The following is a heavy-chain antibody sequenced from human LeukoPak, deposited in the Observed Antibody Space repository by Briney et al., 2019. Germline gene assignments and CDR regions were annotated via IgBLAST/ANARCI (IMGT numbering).Heavy chain of an antibody. J-gene: IGHJ3*02. CDR3: AREGPDAFDI. CDR2: IKQDGSEK. CDR1: GFTLSSYW. V-gene: IGHV3-7*01. Sequence: PGGSLRLSCAASGFTLSSYWMSWVRQAPGKGLEWVANIKQDGSEKDYVDSVKGRFTISRDNAKNSLYLQMNSLRTEDTAVYYCAREGPDAFDIWGQGTMVTVSS.